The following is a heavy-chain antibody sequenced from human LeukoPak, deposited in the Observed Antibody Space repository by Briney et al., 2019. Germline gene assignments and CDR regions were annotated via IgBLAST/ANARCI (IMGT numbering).Heavy chain of an antibody. CDR1: GFTFRSYG. CDR3: AKRGGSYFDY. J-gene: IGHJ4*02. D-gene: IGHD1-26*01. CDR2: TLYDGSNK. V-gene: IGHV3-30*18. Sequence: GGSLRLSCAASGFTFRSYGIYWVRQAPGKGLEWVAVTLYDGSNKYYADSVKGRFTISRDNPKNTLYLEMNSLRAEDTAVYYCAKRGGSYFDYWGQGTLVTVSS.